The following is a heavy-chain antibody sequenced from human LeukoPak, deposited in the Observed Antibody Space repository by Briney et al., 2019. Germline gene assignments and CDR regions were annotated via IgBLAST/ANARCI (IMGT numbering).Heavy chain of an antibody. CDR2: VSGNGATA. V-gene: IGHV3-23*01. Sequence: GGSLRLSCVVSGFTFNNFAMTWVRQTPGKGLQWVSSVSGNGATAHHADSVNGRFSISRDNSKNTIYLQMNSLRVEDTALYYCAKDFYDTAGYDPIHPPLFDSWGQGTLVTVSS. CDR3: AKDFYDTAGYDPIHPPLFDS. CDR1: GFTFNNFA. D-gene: IGHD2/OR15-2a*01. J-gene: IGHJ4*02.